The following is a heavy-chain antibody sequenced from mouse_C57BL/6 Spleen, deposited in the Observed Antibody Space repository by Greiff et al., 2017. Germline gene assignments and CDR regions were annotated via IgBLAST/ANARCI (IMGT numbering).Heavy chain of an antibody. D-gene: IGHD4-1*01. CDR3: ARSGTGNWFAY. CDR1: GYTFTDYY. J-gene: IGHJ3*01. V-gene: IGHV1-19*01. CDR2: INPYNGGT. Sequence: VQLQQSGPVLVKPGASVKMSCKASGYTFTDYYMNWVKQSHGKSLEWIGVINPYNGGTSYNQKFKGKATLTVDKSSSTAYMELNSLTSEDSAVYYCARSGTGNWFAYWGQGTLVTVSA.